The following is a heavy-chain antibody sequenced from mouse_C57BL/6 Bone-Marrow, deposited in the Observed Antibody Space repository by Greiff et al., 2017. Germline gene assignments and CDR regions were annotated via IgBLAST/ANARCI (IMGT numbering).Heavy chain of an antibody. D-gene: IGHD1-1*01. CDR3: AREAYGSSYGYYFDY. CDR2: INPSNGGT. CDR1: GYTFTSYW. J-gene: IGHJ2*01. V-gene: IGHV1-53*01. Sequence: VQLQQPGTELVKPGASVKLSCKASGYTFTSYWMHWVNQRPGQGLEWIGNINPSNGGTNYNEKFKSKATLTVDKSSSTAYMQLSSLTSEDSAVYYCAREAYGSSYGYYFDYWGQGTTLTVSS.